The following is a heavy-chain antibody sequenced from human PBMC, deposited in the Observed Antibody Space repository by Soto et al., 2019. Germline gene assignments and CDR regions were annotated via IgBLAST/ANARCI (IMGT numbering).Heavy chain of an antibody. D-gene: IGHD3-22*01. CDR2: ISTNGGST. CDR3: VKGLYYYDSSGYYPFDY. CDR1: GFTFSSYA. V-gene: IGHV3-64D*06. J-gene: IGHJ4*02. Sequence: GGSLRLSCSASGFTFSSYAMHWVRQAPGKGLEYVSSISTNGGSTHYADSVKGRFTISRDNSKNTQYLQMSSLRADDTAVYYCVKGLYYYDSSGYYPFDYRAQRTLDTGSS.